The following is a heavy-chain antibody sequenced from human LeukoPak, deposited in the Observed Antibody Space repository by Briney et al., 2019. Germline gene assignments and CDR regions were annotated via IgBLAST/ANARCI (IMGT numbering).Heavy chain of an antibody. D-gene: IGHD3-22*01. V-gene: IGHV3-66*01. J-gene: IGHJ6*02. Sequence: GGSLRLSCAASGFNVSLNYMTWVRQAPGRGLEWVSFISRGGSTYYADSVKGRFTISRDNSKNTLLLQMNSLRAEDTAVYSCARAHYYDYSYGMDVWGQGTAVTVSS. CDR3: ARAHYYDYSYGMDV. CDR1: GFNVSLNY. CDR2: ISRGGST.